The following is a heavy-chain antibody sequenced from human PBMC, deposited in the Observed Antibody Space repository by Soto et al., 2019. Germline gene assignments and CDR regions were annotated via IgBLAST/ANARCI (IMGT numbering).Heavy chain of an antibody. CDR3: ARGKSEMATMNYYYYGMDV. CDR1: GGTFSSYA. D-gene: IGHD5-12*01. CDR2: IIPIFGTA. J-gene: IGHJ6*02. V-gene: IGHV1-69*13. Sequence: SVKVSCKASGGTFSSYAISWVRQAPGQGLEWMGGIIPIFGTANYAQKFQGRVTITADESTSTAYMELSSLRSEDTAVYYCARGKSEMATMNYYYYGMDVWGQGTTVTVSS.